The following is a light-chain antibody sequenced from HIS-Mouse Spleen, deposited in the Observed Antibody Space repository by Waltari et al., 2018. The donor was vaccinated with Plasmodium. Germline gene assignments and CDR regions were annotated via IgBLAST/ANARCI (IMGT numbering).Light chain of an antibody. CDR1: ALPKKY. CDR3: YSTDSSGNHRV. V-gene: IGLV3-10*01. Sequence: SYELPQPPSVSVAPGQTARIPCSGDALPKKYPYWYQQKSSQPPVLVIYEDSKRPSGIPERFSGASSGTMATLTISGAQVEDEADYYCYSTDSSGNHRVFGGGTKLTVL. CDR2: EDS. J-gene: IGLJ3*02.